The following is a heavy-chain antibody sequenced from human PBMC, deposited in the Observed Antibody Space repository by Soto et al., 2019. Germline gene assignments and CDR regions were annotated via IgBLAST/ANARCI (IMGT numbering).Heavy chain of an antibody. Sequence: GSLRLSCADSGLTFNNYWMPLVRQAPGKGLVWVSRINTDGRGTTYADSVRGRFTISRDNAKNTLYLKMNSLRAEDTAVYYCTRRNRLSYTSDYWGQGTLVTVSS. CDR3: TRRNRLSYTSDY. CDR2: INTDGRGT. D-gene: IGHD3-10*01. V-gene: IGHV3-74*01. CDR1: GLTFNNYW. J-gene: IGHJ4*02.